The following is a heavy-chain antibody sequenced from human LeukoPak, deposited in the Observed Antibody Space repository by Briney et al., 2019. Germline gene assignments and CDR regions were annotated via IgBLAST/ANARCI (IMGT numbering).Heavy chain of an antibody. Sequence: PGGSLRLSCAASGFTFSRYVMSWVRQAPGKGLEWVSAISGGDGTTYYADSVKGRFTISRDNSKNTLYLQMNSLRAEDTAVYYCAKASSSALDYWGQGTLVTVSS. CDR1: GFTFSRYV. V-gene: IGHV3-23*01. CDR2: ISGGDGTT. CDR3: AKASSSALDY. D-gene: IGHD6-6*01. J-gene: IGHJ4*02.